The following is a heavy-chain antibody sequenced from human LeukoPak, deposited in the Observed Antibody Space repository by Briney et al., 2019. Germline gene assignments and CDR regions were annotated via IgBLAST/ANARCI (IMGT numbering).Heavy chain of an antibody. J-gene: IGHJ4*02. V-gene: IGHV4-34*01. CDR2: INLSGST. CDR3: GRGSRASLCAL. Sequence: SETLSLTCAVYGGSFSGYYWTWIRQPPGKRLEWIGEINLSGSTSYNPSLKSRVTISVDTSKNQFSLKLSSVPAADTAVYYCGRGSRASLCALWGQETLVSV. D-gene: IGHD5-24*01. CDR1: GGSFSGYY.